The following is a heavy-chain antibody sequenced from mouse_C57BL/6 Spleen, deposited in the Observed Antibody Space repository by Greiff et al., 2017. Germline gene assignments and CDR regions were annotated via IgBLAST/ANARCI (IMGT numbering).Heavy chain of an antibody. Sequence: EVHLVESGGGLVKPGGSLKLSCAASGFTFSSYAMSWVRQTPEKRLEWVATISDGGSYTYYPDNVKGRFTISRYNAKNNLYLQMSHLKSEDTAMYYCAREEKTVVAFDYWGQGTTLTVSS. CDR3: AREEKTVVAFDY. CDR1: GFTFSSYA. CDR2: ISDGGSYT. D-gene: IGHD1-1*01. V-gene: IGHV5-4*01. J-gene: IGHJ2*01.